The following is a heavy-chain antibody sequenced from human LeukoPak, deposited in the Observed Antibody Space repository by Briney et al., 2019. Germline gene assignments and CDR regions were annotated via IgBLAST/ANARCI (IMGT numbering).Heavy chain of an antibody. CDR2: VYYSGRT. V-gene: IGHV4-59*02. D-gene: IGHD5-24*01. Sequence: PSETLSLTCTVSGASVSNYDWSWIRQPPGKGLEWIGYVYYSGRTNYNPSLESRVTISVDTSKNQFSLKLSSVTAADTAVYYCARRRVPTRRDGYNYAFDYWGQGTLVTVSS. J-gene: IGHJ4*02. CDR3: ARRRVPTRRDGYNYAFDY. CDR1: GASVSNYD.